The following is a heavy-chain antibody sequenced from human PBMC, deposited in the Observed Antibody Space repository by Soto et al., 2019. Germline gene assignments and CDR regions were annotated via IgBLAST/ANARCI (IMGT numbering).Heavy chain of an antibody. CDR3: ARDSRDYDFWSGTDAFDI. D-gene: IGHD3-3*01. J-gene: IGHJ3*02. Sequence: ASVKVSCKASGYTFTSYGISWVRQAPGQGLEWMGWISAYNGNTNYAQKLQGRVTMTTDTSTSTAYMELRSLRSDDTAVYYCARDSRDYDFWSGTDAFDIWDQGTMVTVSS. CDR1: GYTFTSYG. V-gene: IGHV1-18*01. CDR2: ISAYNGNT.